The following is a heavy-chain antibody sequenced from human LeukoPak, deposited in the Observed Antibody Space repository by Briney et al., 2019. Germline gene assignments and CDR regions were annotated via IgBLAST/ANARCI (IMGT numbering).Heavy chain of an antibody. D-gene: IGHD5/OR15-5a*01. Sequence: SETLSLTCTVSAGSISSSNKYWGWIRQSPGEGLEWIGNFFYSGSTYYNPSLKSRVTISVDTSKNQFSLNLRSVTAADTAVYYCARHLGMSTMDYWGQGTLVTVSS. V-gene: IGHV4-39*01. CDR1: AGSISSSNKY. CDR2: FFYSGST. CDR3: ARHLGMSTMDY. J-gene: IGHJ4*02.